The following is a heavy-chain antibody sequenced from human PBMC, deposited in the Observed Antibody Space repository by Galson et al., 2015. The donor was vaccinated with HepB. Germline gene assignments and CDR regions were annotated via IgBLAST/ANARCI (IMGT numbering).Heavy chain of an antibody. J-gene: IGHJ6*02. V-gene: IGHV3-66*03. CDR3: ARDQGDDYVNYYYYSGMDV. CDR1: GFTVSSNY. D-gene: IGHD4-17*01. CDR2: IYSSGTT. Sequence: SLRLSCAASGFTVSSNYMSWVRQAPGKGLEWVSVIYSSGTTKYADSVKGRFTISGDNSKNTVYLQMNSLRGEDTAVYYCARDQGDDYVNYYYYSGMDVWGQGTTVTVSS.